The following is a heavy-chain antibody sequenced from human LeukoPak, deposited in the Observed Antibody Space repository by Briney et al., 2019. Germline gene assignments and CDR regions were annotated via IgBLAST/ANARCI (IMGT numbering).Heavy chain of an antibody. CDR3: ARADASYDKGYYYYYMDV. J-gene: IGHJ6*03. CDR2: INPNTGGT. Sequence: EASVKVSCKASGYTFTDYYMYWVRQAPGQGLEWMGWINPNTGGTNYAQKFQGRVTMTRDTSISTAYMELSRLRSDDTAVYYCARADASYDKGYYYYYMDVWDKGTTVTVSS. CDR1: GYTFTDYY. D-gene: IGHD3-10*01. V-gene: IGHV1-2*02.